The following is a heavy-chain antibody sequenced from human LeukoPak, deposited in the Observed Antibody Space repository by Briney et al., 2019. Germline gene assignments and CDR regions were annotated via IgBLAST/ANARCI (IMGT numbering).Heavy chain of an antibody. D-gene: IGHD2-15*01. CDR2: ILYDGSNK. V-gene: IGHV3-30*04. Sequence: GGSLRLSCAASGFVFSSYAMHWVRQAPGKGLEWVAVILYDGSNKYYADSVKGRFTISRDNSKNTLYLQMNSLRAEDTAVYYCARVLGDYYYYGMDVWGQGTTVTVSS. CDR3: ARVLGDYYYYGMDV. J-gene: IGHJ6*02. CDR1: GFVFSSYA.